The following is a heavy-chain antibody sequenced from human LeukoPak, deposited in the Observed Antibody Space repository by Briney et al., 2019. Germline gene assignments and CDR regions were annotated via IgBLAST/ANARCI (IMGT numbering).Heavy chain of an antibody. V-gene: IGHV3-33*08. D-gene: IGHD3-22*01. J-gene: IGHJ4*02. CDR1: GFTFRSYG. CDR3: ARGHVSGYSTVFRY. Sequence: GGSLRLSCAASGFTFRSYGMHWVRQAPGKGLEWVAVIWYDGSNKYYTDSVKGRFTISRDNSNNTLYLQMNSLRVEDTAVYYCARGHVSGYSTVFRYGGQG. CDR2: IWYDGSNK.